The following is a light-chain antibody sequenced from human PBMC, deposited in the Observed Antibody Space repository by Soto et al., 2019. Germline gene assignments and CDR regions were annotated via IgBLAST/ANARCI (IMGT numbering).Light chain of an antibody. CDR2: WAS. V-gene: IGKV4-1*01. Sequence: QSVFFTSNNKNYLAWYQQKPGQPPKLLLSWASARESGVPERFSGSGSGTLFTLSISSLQAEDVAVYYCQQYYTLPPTFGGGTKVDI. CDR3: QQYYTLPPT. J-gene: IGKJ4*01. CDR1: QSVFFTSNNKNY.